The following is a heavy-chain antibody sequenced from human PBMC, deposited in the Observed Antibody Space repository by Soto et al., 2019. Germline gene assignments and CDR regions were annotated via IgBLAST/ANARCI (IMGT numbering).Heavy chain of an antibody. CDR2: ISYDGSNK. J-gene: IGHJ6*02. V-gene: IGHV3-30*18. CDR1: GFTFRSYG. D-gene: IGHD3-3*01. Sequence: GGSLRLSCAASGFTFRSYGMHWVRQAPGKGLEWVAVISYDGSNKYYADSVKGRFTISRDNSKNTLYLQMNSLRAEDTAVYYCAKDVLRFLEWLAFYGMDVWGQGTTVTVSS. CDR3: AKDVLRFLEWLAFYGMDV.